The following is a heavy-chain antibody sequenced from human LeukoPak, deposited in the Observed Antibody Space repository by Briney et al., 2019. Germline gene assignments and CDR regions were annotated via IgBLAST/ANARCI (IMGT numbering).Heavy chain of an antibody. V-gene: IGHV4-59*08. CDR3: AKKARLFEY. CDR1: GASITSSY. Sequence: PSETLSLTCTVSGASITSSYWSWIRQSPGRGLECIGYIANNGDLNYNPSLRSRVTISMDTSKIQFSLRLTSVTAADTALYFCAKKARLFEYWGQGALVTVSS. D-gene: IGHD6-25*01. J-gene: IGHJ4*02. CDR2: IANNGDL.